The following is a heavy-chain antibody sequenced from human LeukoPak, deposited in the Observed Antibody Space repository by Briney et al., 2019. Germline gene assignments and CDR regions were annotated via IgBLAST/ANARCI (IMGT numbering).Heavy chain of an antibody. CDR1: GFTFSNAW. V-gene: IGHV3-15*01. CDR3: TTLLWFGELSDY. J-gene: IGHJ4*02. CDR2: IKSKTEGGTT. D-gene: IGHD3-10*01. Sequence: PGGSLRLSCAASGFTFSNAWMSWVRQAPGKGLEWVGRIKSKTEGGTTDYAAPVKGRFTISRDDSKNTLYLQMNSLKTEDTAVYYCTTLLWFGELSDYWGQGTLVTVSS.